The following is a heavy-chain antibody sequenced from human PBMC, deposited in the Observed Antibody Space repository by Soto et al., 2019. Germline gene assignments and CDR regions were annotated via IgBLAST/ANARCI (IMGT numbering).Heavy chain of an antibody. CDR3: ARAAVAGPIDY. J-gene: IGHJ4*02. Sequence: SVKVSCKASGYTFTSYTISWVRQAPGQGLEWMGRIIPILGIANYAQKFQGRVTITADKSTSTAYMELSSLRSEDTAVYYCARAAVAGPIDYWGQGTLVTVSS. CDR2: IIPILGIA. CDR1: GYTFTSYT. D-gene: IGHD6-19*01. V-gene: IGHV1-69*02.